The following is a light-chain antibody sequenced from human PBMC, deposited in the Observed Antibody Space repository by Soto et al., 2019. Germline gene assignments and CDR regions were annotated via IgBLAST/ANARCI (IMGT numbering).Light chain of an antibody. CDR1: QSVSSNY. CDR3: EQYGSSPRT. V-gene: IGKV3-20*01. Sequence: EIVLTQSPGTLSLSPGERATLSCRASQSVSSNYFAWYQQKPGQAPRLLIYGISSRATGIPDRFSGSGSGTDFSLNISRLEPEDFAVYYCEQYGSSPRTFGQGTKVEIK. J-gene: IGKJ1*01. CDR2: GIS.